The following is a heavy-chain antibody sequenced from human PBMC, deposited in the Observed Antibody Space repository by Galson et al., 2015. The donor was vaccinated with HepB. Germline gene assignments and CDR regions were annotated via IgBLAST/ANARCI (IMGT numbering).Heavy chain of an antibody. CDR1: GYTFTTYD. Sequence: SVKVSCKASGYTFTTYDITWVRQATGQGLEWMGRMNPNSGNTGYAQKFQGRVTMTRNTSISTAYMELSSLRSEDTAVYYCARGFTEELVSFPDYWGQGTLVTVSS. CDR2: MNPNSGNT. V-gene: IGHV1-8*01. J-gene: IGHJ4*02. D-gene: IGHD3-9*01. CDR3: ARGFTEELVSFPDY.